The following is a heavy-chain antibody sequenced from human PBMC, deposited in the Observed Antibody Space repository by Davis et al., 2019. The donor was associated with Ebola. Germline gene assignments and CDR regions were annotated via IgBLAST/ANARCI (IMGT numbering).Heavy chain of an antibody. CDR3: ARFYGSGSYYPYYFDY. V-gene: IGHV3-48*03. D-gene: IGHD3-10*01. CDR1: GFTFSSYE. J-gene: IGHJ4*02. CDR2: ISSSGSTI. Sequence: GESLKISCAASGFTFSSYEMNWVRQAPGKGLEWVSYISSSGSTIYYADSVKGRFTISRDNAKNSLYLQMNSLRAEDTAVYYCARFYGSGSYYPYYFDYWGQGTLVTVSS.